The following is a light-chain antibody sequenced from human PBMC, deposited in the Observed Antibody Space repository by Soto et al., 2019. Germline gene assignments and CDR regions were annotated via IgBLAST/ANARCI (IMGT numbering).Light chain of an antibody. CDR1: QSVSSY. CDR3: QQRSNWLRT. V-gene: IGKV3-11*01. J-gene: IGKJ4*01. Sequence: EIVLTQSPATLSLSPGERATLSCRASQSVSSYLAWYQQKPGQAPRLLIYDASNRATGIPARFSGSGSGTDFTLTISSLEPEDFAVYYCQQRSNWLRTFDGGTKVEIK. CDR2: DAS.